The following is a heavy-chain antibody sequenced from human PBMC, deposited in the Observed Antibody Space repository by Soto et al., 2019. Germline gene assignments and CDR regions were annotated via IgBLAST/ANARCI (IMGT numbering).Heavy chain of an antibody. CDR3: TRDRLDTAMAYYFDY. J-gene: IGHJ4*02. V-gene: IGHV3-53*01. D-gene: IGHD5-18*01. Sequence: EVQLVESGGGLIQPGGSLRLSCAASGFTVSSNYMSWVRQAPGKGLEWVSVIYSGGSTYYADSVKGRFTISRDNSKNTLYLQMNSLRAEDTAVYYCTRDRLDTAMAYYFDYWGQGTLVTVSS. CDR2: IYSGGST. CDR1: GFTVSSNY.